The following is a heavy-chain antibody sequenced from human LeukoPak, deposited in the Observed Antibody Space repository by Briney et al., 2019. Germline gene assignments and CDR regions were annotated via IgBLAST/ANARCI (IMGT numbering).Heavy chain of an antibody. Sequence: ASVKVSCKASGYTFTSYDINWVRQATGQGLEWMGWMNPNSGNTGYAQKFQGRVTITRNTSISTAYMELSSLRSEDTAVYYCARGPGDDIGNWFDPWGQGTLVTVSS. V-gene: IGHV1-8*03. CDR3: ARGPGDDIGNWFDP. D-gene: IGHD3-9*01. CDR1: GYTFTSYD. CDR2: MNPNSGNT. J-gene: IGHJ5*02.